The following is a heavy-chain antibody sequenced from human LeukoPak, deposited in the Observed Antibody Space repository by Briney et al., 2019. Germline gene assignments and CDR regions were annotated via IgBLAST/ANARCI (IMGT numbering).Heavy chain of an antibody. J-gene: IGHJ4*02. CDR2: ISSSGSTI. CDR3: ARAYRDYYDSSGYPGFGY. CDR1: GFPFSSYE. Sequence: PGGSLRLSCAASGFPFSSYEMNWVRQAPGKGLEWVSYISSSGSTIYYADSVKGRFTISRDNAKNSLYLQMNSLRAEDTAVYYCARAYRDYYDSSGYPGFGYWGQGTLVTVSS. D-gene: IGHD3-22*01. V-gene: IGHV3-48*03.